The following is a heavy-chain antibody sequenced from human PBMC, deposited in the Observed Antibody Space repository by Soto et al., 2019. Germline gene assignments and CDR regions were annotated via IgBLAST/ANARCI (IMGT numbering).Heavy chain of an antibody. CDR3: AKDSYYDILTGPDY. Sequence: GGSLRLSCAASGFTFSSYGMHWVRQAPGKGLEWVAVISYDGSNKYYADSVKGRFTIPRDNSKNTLYLQMNSLRAEDTAVYYCAKDSYYDILTGPDYWGQGTLVTVSS. J-gene: IGHJ4*02. CDR2: ISYDGSNK. D-gene: IGHD3-9*01. CDR1: GFTFSSYG. V-gene: IGHV3-30*18.